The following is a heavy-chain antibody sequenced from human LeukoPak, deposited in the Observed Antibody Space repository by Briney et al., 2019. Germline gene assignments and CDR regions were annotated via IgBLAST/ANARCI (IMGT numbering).Heavy chain of an antibody. V-gene: IGHV1-69*05. CDR1: GGTFSSYA. D-gene: IGHD2-2*02. Sequence: ASVKVSCKASGGTFSSYAISWVRQAPGQGLEWMGGIIPIFGTANYAQKFQGRVTITTDESTSTAYMELSSLRAEDTAVYYCARAPTAYQLLYGGQPYDAFDIWGQGTMVTVSS. CDR2: IIPIFGTA. CDR3: ARAPTAYQLLYGGQPYDAFDI. J-gene: IGHJ3*02.